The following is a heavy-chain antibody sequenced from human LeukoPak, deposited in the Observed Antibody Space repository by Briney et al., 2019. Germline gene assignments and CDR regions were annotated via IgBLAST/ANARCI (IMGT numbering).Heavy chain of an antibody. CDR3: AGVLPAASRPRFDP. V-gene: IGHV3-53*01. CDR2: IYSGGST. D-gene: IGHD2-2*01. CDR1: GFTVSSNY. J-gene: IGHJ5*02. Sequence: TGGSLRLSCAASGFTVSSNYMSWVRQAPGKGLEWVSVIYSGGSTYYADSVKGRFTISRDNSKNTLYLQMNSLRAEDTAVYYCAGVLPAASRPRFDPWGQGTLVTVSS.